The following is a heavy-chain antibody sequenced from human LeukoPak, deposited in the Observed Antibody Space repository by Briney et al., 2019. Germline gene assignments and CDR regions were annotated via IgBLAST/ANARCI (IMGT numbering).Heavy chain of an antibody. D-gene: IGHD3-22*01. CDR1: RGTFSSYA. CDR3: ARDSGSYYYDSSGYYSPTPFDY. CDR2: IIPIFGTA. J-gene: IGHJ4*02. V-gene: IGHV1-69*13. Sequence: LVKVSCKASRGTFSSYAISWVRQAPGQGLEWMGGIIPIFGTANYAQKFQGRVMITADESTSTAYMELSSLRSEDTAVYYCARDSGSYYYDSSGYYSPTPFDYWGQGTLVTVSS.